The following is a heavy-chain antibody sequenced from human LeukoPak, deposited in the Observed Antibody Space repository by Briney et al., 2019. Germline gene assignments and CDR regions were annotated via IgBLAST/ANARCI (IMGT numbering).Heavy chain of an antibody. CDR3: ARGSGDSSGYDFPKPYSY. D-gene: IGHD5-12*01. V-gene: IGHV1-69*13. CDR1: GGTFSSYA. CDR2: IIPMFGTA. J-gene: IGHJ4*02. Sequence: SVKVSCKASGGTFSSYAISWVRQAPGQGLEWMGGIIPMFGTANHAQKFQGRVTITADESTSTAYMELSSLRSEDTAVYYCARGSGDSSGYDFPKPYSYWGQGTLVTVSS.